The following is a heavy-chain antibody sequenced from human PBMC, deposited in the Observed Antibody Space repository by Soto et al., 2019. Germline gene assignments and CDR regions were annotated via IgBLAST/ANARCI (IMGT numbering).Heavy chain of an antibody. CDR1: GSTFSSYG. J-gene: IGHJ4*02. CDR2: IKYDGSTK. V-gene: IGHV3-30*18. CDR3: AKDRMGAGGRGYFDY. D-gene: IGHD3-10*01. Sequence: QVQLVESGGGVVQPGRSLRLSCAASGSTFSSYGMHWVRQAPGKGLEWVAVIKYDGSTKYYADSVKGRFTISRDNSKSTLYLQMNTLRAEDTAVYYCAKDRMGAGGRGYFDYWGQGTLVTVSS.